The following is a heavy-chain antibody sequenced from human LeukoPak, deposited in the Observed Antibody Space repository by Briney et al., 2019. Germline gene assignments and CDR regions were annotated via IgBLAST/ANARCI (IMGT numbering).Heavy chain of an antibody. J-gene: IGHJ4*02. Sequence: SETLSLTCTVSGGSISGYYWSWIRQPPGKGLEWIGYIYYSENTNYNPSLKSRATISLDKSKNQFSLKLTSVTAADTAVYYCARHGGSYDFDFWGQGTMVTVSS. CDR1: GGSISGYY. CDR3: ARHGGSYDFDF. V-gene: IGHV4-59*01. CDR2: IYYSENT. D-gene: IGHD1-26*01.